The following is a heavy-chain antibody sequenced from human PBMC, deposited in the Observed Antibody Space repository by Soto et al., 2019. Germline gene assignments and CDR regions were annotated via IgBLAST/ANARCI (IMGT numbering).Heavy chain of an antibody. CDR1: GSSFPKYP. Sequence: AGSLRLSCAASGSSFPKYPMHWVRQTPDKGLEWLAVISHDGVTKNSAASVKGRFSVSRDNSRNRLYLEMKSLRTEDTAMYFCVRGGESSSWDTRASWGQGPLFTSPQ. CDR3: VRGGESSSWDTRAS. D-gene: IGHD6-19*01. V-gene: IGHV3-30-3*01. CDR2: ISHDGVTK. J-gene: IGHJ4*02.